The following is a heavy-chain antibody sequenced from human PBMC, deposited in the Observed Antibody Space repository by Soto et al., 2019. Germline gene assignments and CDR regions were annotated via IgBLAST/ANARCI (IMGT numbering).Heavy chain of an antibody. CDR3: ARWSGSYYYYGMDV. CDR2: IYHSGST. J-gene: IGHJ6*02. D-gene: IGHD1-26*01. Sequence: PSETLSLTCSVSGYSVSSSDYYWAWVRQPPGKGLEWIGEIYHSGSTNYNPSLKSRVTISVDKSKNQFSLKLSSVTAADTAVYYCARWSGSYYYYGMDVWGQGTTVTVSS. V-gene: IGHV4-39*07. CDR1: GYSVSSSDYY.